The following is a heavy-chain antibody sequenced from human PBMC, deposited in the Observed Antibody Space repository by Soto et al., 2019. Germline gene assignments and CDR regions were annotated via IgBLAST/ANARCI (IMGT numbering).Heavy chain of an antibody. J-gene: IGHJ6*02. CDR1: GYSFTSYW. CDR3: ARTLAVAGTPRKYYYYGMDV. Sequence: RGESLKISCKGSGYSFTSYWIGWVRQMPGKGLEWMGIIYPGDSDTRYSPSFQGQDTISADKSISTAYLQWSSLKALDTAMYYCARTLAVAGTPRKYYYYGMDVWGQGTTVTVSS. D-gene: IGHD6-19*01. V-gene: IGHV5-51*01. CDR2: IYPGDSDT.